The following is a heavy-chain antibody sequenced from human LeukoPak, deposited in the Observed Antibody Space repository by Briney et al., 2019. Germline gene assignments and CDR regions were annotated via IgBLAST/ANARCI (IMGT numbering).Heavy chain of an antibody. CDR1: LFSFNNYD. D-gene: IGHD3-3*01. Sequence: PGGTLRLSCAASLFSFNNYDMHWVRQAPGKGLEWVAFIGYDGTNKSYGVSVKGRFTVSRDNTKQPLYLQLNSLRAEDTAVYYCAKDHGATWSGFDIWGQRAMVTVSS. V-gene: IGHV3-30*02. CDR3: AKDHGATWSGFDI. J-gene: IGHJ3*02. CDR2: IGYDGTNK.